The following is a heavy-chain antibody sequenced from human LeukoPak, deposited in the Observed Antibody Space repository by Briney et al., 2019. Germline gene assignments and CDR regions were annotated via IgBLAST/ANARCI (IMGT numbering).Heavy chain of an antibody. CDR3: ARIFYGMDV. CDR1: GDSISSGGYY. Sequence: PSETLSLTCTVSGDSISSGGYYWRWIRQHPGKGLEWIGSIYYSGSTYYNPSLKSRVTISVDTSKNQFSLKLSSVTAADTAVYYCARIFYGMDVWGQGTTVTVSS. J-gene: IGHJ6*02. CDR2: IYYSGST. D-gene: IGHD2-15*01. V-gene: IGHV4-39*01.